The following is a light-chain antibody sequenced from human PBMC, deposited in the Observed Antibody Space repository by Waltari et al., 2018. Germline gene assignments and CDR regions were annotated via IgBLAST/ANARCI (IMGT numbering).Light chain of an antibody. CDR1: QSLLNSNAHDQ. V-gene: IGKV2-28*01. J-gene: IGKJ1*01. Sequence: DIVLTQSPLSLPVTPGEPASISCRSSQSLLNSNAHDQLDWYLQKPGQSPQLLIYWGSFRASGVPDRFSGSGSGTDFKLKISRVEAEDVGVYYCMQSLQSPWTFGQGTKVEIK. CDR3: MQSLQSPWT. CDR2: WGS.